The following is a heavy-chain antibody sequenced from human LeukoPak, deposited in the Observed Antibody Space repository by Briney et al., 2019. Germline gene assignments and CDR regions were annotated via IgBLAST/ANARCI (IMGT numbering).Heavy chain of an antibody. CDR2: IIGSGGNT. CDR1: GFTFSNYA. Sequence: GGSLRLSCAASGFTFSNYAMSWVRQAPGKGLEWVSTIIGSGGNTYYADSVKGRFTISRDNSKNTLYLQMNSLRVEDTAVYYCAKDDLPRILGATIDYWGQGTLVTVSS. V-gene: IGHV3-23*01. J-gene: IGHJ4*02. CDR3: AKDDLPRILGATIDY. D-gene: IGHD1-26*01.